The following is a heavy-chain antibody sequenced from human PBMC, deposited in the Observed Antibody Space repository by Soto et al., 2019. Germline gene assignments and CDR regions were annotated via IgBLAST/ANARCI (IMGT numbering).Heavy chain of an antibody. CDR2: IYYSGST. J-gene: IGHJ6*02. V-gene: IGHV4-59*01. Sequence: SETLSLTCTVSGGSISSYYWSWIRQPPGKGLEWIGYIYYSGSTNYNPSLKSRVTISVDTSKNQFSLKLSSVTAADTAVYYCARDRYYYDSSGYYPLYYYYGMDVWGQGTTVTVSS. D-gene: IGHD3-22*01. CDR1: GGSISSYY. CDR3: ARDRYYYDSSGYYPLYYYYGMDV.